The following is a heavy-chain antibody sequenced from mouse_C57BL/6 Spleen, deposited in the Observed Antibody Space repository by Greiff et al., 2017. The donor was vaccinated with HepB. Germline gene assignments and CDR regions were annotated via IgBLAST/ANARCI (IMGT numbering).Heavy chain of an antibody. CDR1: GFTFSDYG. J-gene: IGHJ3*01. CDR3: ARPGDYDPFAY. V-gene: IGHV5-17*01. Sequence: EVQLQESGGGLVKPGGSLKLSCAASGFTFSDYGMHWVRQAPEKGLEWVAYISSGSSTIYYADTVKGRFTISRDNAKNTLFLQMTSLRSEDTAMYYCARPGDYDPFAYWGQGTLVTVSA. CDR2: ISSGSSTI. D-gene: IGHD2-4*01.